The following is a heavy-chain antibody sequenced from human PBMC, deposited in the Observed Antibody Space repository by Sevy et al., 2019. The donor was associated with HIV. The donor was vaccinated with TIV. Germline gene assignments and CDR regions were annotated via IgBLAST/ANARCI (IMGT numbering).Heavy chain of an antibody. V-gene: IGHV4-59*13. J-gene: IGHJ4*02. D-gene: IGHD2-8*01. Sequence: SETLSLTCTVSGGSISTYYWSWIRQPPGKGLEWIGSIYYSGSTNYNPSLKSRVTISVDTSKNQFSLNLSSVTAADTAVYYRARRSHNVVFDYWGQGTLVTVSS. CDR3: ARRSHNVVFDY. CDR1: GGSISTYY. CDR2: IYYSGST.